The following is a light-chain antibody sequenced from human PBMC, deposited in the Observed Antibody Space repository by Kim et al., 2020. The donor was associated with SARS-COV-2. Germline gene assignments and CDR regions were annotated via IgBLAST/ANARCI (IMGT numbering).Light chain of an antibody. CDR2: KVS. CDR1: KSLVVSDGNTL. CDR3: MQGIHWPGT. V-gene: IGKV2-30*01. Sequence: AINYCRFSKSLVVSDGNTLMNWFQQRLGQSPRRLIDKVSNRDTGVPERVSGSGAGNDFTLKISRVEAEDVGINYCMQGIHWPGTFGQGTKLEI. J-gene: IGKJ2*01.